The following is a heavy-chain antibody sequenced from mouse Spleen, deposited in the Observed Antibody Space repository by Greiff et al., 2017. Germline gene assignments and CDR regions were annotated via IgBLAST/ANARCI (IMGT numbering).Heavy chain of an antibody. CDR1: GFSLTSYG. CDR3: ASEGYDGDYAMDY. CDR2: IWGGGST. D-gene: IGHD2-2*01. J-gene: IGHJ4*01. V-gene: IGHV2-6*01. Sequence: QVQLQQSGPGLVAPSQSLSITCTVSGFSLTSYGVDWVRQSPGKGLEWLGVIWGGGSTNYNSALKSRLSISKDNSKSQVFLKMNSLQTDDTAMYYCASEGYDGDYAMDYWGRGTSVTVSS.